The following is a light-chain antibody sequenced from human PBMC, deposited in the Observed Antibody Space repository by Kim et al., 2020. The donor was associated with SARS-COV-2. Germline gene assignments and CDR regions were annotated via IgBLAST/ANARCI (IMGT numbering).Light chain of an antibody. CDR2: DVS. V-gene: IGLV2-14*04. Sequence: GQSITISSPGTSSHVGGYNYVSWYQQHPGKAPKLMIYDVSKRPSGVSNRFSGSKSGNTASLTISGLQAEDEADYYCSSYTSSSTLVFGGGTQLTVL. CDR3: SSYTSSSTLV. CDR1: SSHVGGYNY. J-gene: IGLJ3*02.